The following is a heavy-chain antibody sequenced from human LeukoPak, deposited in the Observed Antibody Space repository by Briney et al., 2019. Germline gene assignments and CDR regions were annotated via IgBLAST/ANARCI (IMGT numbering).Heavy chain of an antibody. J-gene: IGHJ4*02. D-gene: IGHD6-6*01. Sequence: PSETLSLTCTVSGGSISSYYWSWIRQPPGKGLEWIGYIYTSGSTNYNPSLKSRVTISVDTSKNQFSLQLSSVTAADTAAYYCARLSLAAREDYWGQGTLVTVSS. V-gene: IGHV4-4*09. CDR2: IYTSGST. CDR3: ARLSLAAREDY. CDR1: GGSISSYY.